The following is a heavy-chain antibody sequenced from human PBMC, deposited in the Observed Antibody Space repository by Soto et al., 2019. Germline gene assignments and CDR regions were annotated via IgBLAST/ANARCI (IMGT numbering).Heavy chain of an antibody. CDR1: GGSISSSNYY. Sequence: SETLSLTCTVSGGSISSSNYYWGWIRQPPGKGLEWIGSIYYGGSTYYNPSRKTRVTISVDTSKNQFSLKLSSVTAADTAVYYCARVNWKKLEPNYYYGMDVWGQGTTVTVSS. CDR2: IYYGGST. D-gene: IGHD1-1*01. J-gene: IGHJ6*02. V-gene: IGHV4-39*07. CDR3: ARVNWKKLEPNYYYGMDV.